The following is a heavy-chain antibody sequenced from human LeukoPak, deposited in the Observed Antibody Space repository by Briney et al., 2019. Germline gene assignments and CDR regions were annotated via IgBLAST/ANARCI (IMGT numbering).Heavy chain of an antibody. Sequence: ASVKVSCKTSGYSFTSYVISWVRQAPGQGLEWMGWISGYNGNTNYAPNLQGRVTLTTDASTSTAYLDLRSLRSDDTAVYYCARALSDDFWRSYQDSWGQGTLVTVSS. V-gene: IGHV1-18*01. CDR3: ARALSDDFWRSYQDS. CDR2: ISGYNGNT. CDR1: GYSFTSYV. D-gene: IGHD3-3*01. J-gene: IGHJ4*02.